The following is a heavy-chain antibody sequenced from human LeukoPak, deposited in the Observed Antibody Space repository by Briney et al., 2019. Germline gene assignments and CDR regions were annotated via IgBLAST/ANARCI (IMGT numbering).Heavy chain of an antibody. J-gene: IGHJ4*02. CDR2: IYYSGST. CDR3: ARVRFGIGKYYYDSSGYYYRFDY. D-gene: IGHD3-22*01. Sequence: PSETLSLTCTVSGGSISSSSYYWGRIRQPPGKGLEWIGSIYYSGSTYYNPSLKSRVTISVDTSKNQFSLKLSSVTAADTAVYYCARVRFGIGKYYYDSSGYYYRFDYWGQGTLVTVSS. V-gene: IGHV4-39*01. CDR1: GGSISSSSYY.